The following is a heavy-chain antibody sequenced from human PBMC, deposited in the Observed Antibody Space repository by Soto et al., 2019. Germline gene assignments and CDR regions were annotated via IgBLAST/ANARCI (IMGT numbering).Heavy chain of an antibody. Sequence: SETLSLTCAVYGGSFSGYCWSWIRQPPGKGLEWIGEINHSGSTNYNPSLKSRVTISVDTSKNQFSLKLSSVTAADTAVYYCARGWPASSGWYVDYWGQGTVVTVSS. CDR1: GGSFSGYC. D-gene: IGHD6-19*01. V-gene: IGHV4-34*01. J-gene: IGHJ4*02. CDR2: INHSGST. CDR3: ARGWPASSGWYVDY.